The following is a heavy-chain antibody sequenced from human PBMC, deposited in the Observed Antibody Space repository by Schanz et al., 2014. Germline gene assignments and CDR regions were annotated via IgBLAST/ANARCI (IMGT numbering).Heavy chain of an antibody. J-gene: IGHJ1*01. CDR3: AGATYSSSWYGGSEYFQH. CDR1: GYTFTSYG. V-gene: IGHV1-18*04. Sequence: QLQLVQSGTEVKKPGASVKVSCKASGYTFTSYGISWVRQAPGQGPEWMGWISDYNADTKYAQKGQGRVNMTTDASTSTAYMELRSLRSDDTAVYYCAGATYSSSWYGGSEYFQHWGQGTLVTVSS. D-gene: IGHD6-13*01. CDR2: ISDYNADT.